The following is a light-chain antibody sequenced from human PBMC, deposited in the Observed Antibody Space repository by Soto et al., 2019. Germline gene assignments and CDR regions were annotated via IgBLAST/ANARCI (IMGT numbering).Light chain of an antibody. CDR2: EVS. CDR1: NSDVGGYNF. J-gene: IGLJ1*01. Sequence: QSVLTQPPSASGSPGQSVTISCTGTNSDVGGYNFVSWYQQHPGKAPKPMIYEVSKRPSGVPDRFSGSKSGNTASLTVSGLQAEDEADYYCSSYAGSNNRYVFGTGTKLTVL. V-gene: IGLV2-8*01. CDR3: SSYAGSNNRYV.